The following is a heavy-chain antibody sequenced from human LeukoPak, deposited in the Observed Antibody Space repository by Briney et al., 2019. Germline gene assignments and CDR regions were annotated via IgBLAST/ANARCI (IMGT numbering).Heavy chain of an antibody. CDR1: GGSISSYY. J-gene: IGHJ4*02. Sequence: SETLSLTCTVSGGSISSYYWSWIRQPPGKGLEWIGEINHSGSTNYNPSLKSRITISVDTSKNQFSLKLSSVTAADTAVYYCARGHYYDSSGYYRRWGQGTLVTVSS. D-gene: IGHD3-22*01. V-gene: IGHV4-34*01. CDR2: INHSGST. CDR3: ARGHYYDSSGYYRR.